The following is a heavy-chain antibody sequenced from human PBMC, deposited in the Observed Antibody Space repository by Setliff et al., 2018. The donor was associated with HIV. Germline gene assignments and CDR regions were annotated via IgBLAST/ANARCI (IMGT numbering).Heavy chain of an antibody. J-gene: IGHJ4*02. CDR2: IYPGDSDT. CDR3: ALSWDLGGLLAAVHY. CDR1: GYSFTSYW. V-gene: IGHV5-51*01. D-gene: IGHD3-10*01. Sequence: GESLKISCKGSGYSFTSYWIGWVRQMPGKGLEWMGIIYPGDSDTRYSPSFQGQVTISADKSISTAYLQWRRLKASDTAMYYCALSWDLGGLLAAVHYWGQGTLVTVSS.